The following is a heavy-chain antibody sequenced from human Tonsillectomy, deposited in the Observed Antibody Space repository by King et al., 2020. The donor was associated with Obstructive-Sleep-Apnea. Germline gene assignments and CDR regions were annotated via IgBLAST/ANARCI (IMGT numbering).Heavy chain of an antibody. Sequence: QLQESGPGLVKPSETLSLTCTVSGGSISSSDYYWGWIRQPPGRGLEWIASIHYSRSTYYNPSLKSRVTISVDTSKNQLSLKLSSVTAADTTVYYRARPAYCGGDCYSYGAFDIWGQGTMVTVSS. CDR3: ARPAYCGGDCYSYGAFDI. D-gene: IGHD2-21*02. V-gene: IGHV4-39*07. CDR1: GGSISSSDYY. J-gene: IGHJ3*02. CDR2: IHYSRST.